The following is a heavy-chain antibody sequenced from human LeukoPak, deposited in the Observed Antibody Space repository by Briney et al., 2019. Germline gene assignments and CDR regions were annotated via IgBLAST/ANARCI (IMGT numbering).Heavy chain of an antibody. Sequence: PGGSLRLSCAASGFTFSSYAMHWVRQAPGKGLEWVAVISYDGSNKYYADSVKGRFTISRDNSKNTLYLQMNSLRTEDTAVYFCAKDRSRQQMWGTIKKWFDPWGQGTLVSVSS. J-gene: IGHJ5*02. CDR2: ISYDGSNK. D-gene: IGHD5-24*01. V-gene: IGHV3-30*04. CDR1: GFTFSSYA. CDR3: AKDRSRQQMWGTIKKWFDP.